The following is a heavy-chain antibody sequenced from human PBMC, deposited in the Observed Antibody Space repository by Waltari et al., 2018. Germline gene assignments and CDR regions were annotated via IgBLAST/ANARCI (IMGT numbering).Heavy chain of an antibody. J-gene: IGHJ3*02. CDR1: GGTFRSYA. V-gene: IGHV1-69*10. CDR3: ATRSVAVAGPNAFDI. CDR2: IIPILGIA. Sequence: QVQLVQSGAEVKKPGSAVKVSCKAPGGTFRSYAISWVRQAPGQGLEWMGGIIPILGIANYAQKFQGRFTINADKSTSTAYMELSSLRSEETAVYYCATRSVAVAGPNAFDIWGQGTMVTVSS. D-gene: IGHD6-19*01.